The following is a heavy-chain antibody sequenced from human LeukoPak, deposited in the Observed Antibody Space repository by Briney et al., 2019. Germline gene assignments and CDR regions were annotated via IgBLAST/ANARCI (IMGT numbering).Heavy chain of an antibody. CDR2: ISYDGSNK. V-gene: IGHV3-30*18. Sequence: GRSLRLSCAASGFTFSNYGIHWVRQAPGKGLEWVAVISYDGSNKYYADSVKGRFTISRDNSKNTLYLQMNSLRAEDTAVYYCAKDLASQPIYYYGMDVWGQGTTVTVSS. CDR3: AKDLASQPIYYYGMDV. D-gene: IGHD2-2*01. CDR1: GFTFSNYG. J-gene: IGHJ6*02.